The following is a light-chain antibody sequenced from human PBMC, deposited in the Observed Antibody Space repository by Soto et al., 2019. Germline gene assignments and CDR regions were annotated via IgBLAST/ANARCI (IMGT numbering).Light chain of an antibody. CDR3: QQYDNLPLT. CDR2: DAS. CDR1: QDISNY. J-gene: IGKJ4*01. V-gene: IGKV1-33*01. Sequence: DIQMTQSPSSLSASVGDRVTITCQASQDISNYLNWYQQKPGKAPKLLIYDASDLETGFPSRFSGSGSGTDFTFKISSLQPEDIATYYCQQYDNLPLTFGGGTKVEIK.